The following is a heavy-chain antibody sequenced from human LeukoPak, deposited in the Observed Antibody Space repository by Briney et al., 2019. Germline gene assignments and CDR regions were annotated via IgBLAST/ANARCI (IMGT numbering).Heavy chain of an antibody. V-gene: IGHV3-23*01. D-gene: IGHD5-12*01. CDR1: RFTFNSYA. CDR3: ARNENSGWGYFDY. J-gene: IGHJ4*02. CDR2: IGGSNGIT. Sequence: PGGSLRLSCAASRFTFNSYAMSWVRQAPGKGLVWVSVIGGSNGITFYVGSVKGRFTISRDNSKDTLYLQMNSLRAEDTAVYYCARNENSGWGYFDYWGQGTLVTVSS.